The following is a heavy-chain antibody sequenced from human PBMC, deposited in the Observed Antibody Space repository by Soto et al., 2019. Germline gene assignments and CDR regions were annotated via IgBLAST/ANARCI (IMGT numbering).Heavy chain of an antibody. J-gene: IGHJ6*02. CDR3: ERDRTTMVRGVYGIDV. CDR1: GGTFSSYA. Sequence: QVQLVQSGAEVKKPGSSVKVSCKASGGTFSSYAISWVRHSPGQGLEWMGGIIPIFGTANYAQKFQVRVTITADESTSTAYMELSSLRSEDTAVYYCERDRTTMVRGVYGIDVWGQGTTVTVSS. D-gene: IGHD3-10*01. V-gene: IGHV1-69*01. CDR2: IIPIFGTA.